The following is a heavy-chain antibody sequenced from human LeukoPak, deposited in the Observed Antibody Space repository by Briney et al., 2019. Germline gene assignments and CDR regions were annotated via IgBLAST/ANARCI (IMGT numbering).Heavy chain of an antibody. CDR1: GGSISSYY. CDR3: ARVSAARQQLWAYYFDY. CDR2: IYYSGST. D-gene: IGHD6-13*01. V-gene: IGHV4-59*01. J-gene: IGHJ4*02. Sequence: PSETLSLTCTVSGGSISSYYWSWIRQPPGKGLEWIGYIYYSGSTNYNPSLKSRVTISVDTSKNQFSLKLSSVTAADTAVYYCARVSAARQQLWAYYFDYWGQGTLVTVSS.